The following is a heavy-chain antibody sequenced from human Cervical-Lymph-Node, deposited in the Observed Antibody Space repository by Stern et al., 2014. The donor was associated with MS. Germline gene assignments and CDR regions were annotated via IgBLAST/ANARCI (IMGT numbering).Heavy chain of an antibody. Sequence: EVQLVESGAAVKKPGESLKISCKGSGYSFTNYWIGWVRQMPGKGLEWMGIIYPGDSDTRYSPSFQGQVTISADKSIRTASLQWSSLKASDTAMYYCARHCAKREQCAFDYWGQGTLVTVSS. D-gene: IGHD6-19*01. CDR1: GYSFTNYW. CDR3: ARHCAKREQCAFDY. J-gene: IGHJ4*02. CDR2: IYPGDSDT. V-gene: IGHV5-51*01.